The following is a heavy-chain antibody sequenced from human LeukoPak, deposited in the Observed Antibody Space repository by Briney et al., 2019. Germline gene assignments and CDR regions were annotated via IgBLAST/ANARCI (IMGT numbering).Heavy chain of an antibody. CDR1: GYTFTSYY. V-gene: IGHV1-46*03. D-gene: IGHD5-18*01. CDR2: INSSGGST. CDR3: ARDRDTAMVLDY. Sequence: GASVKVSCKASGYTFTSYYMHWVRQAPRQGLEWIGIINSSGGSTSYAQKFQGRVTMTRDTSTSTVYMELSSLRSEDTAVYYCARDRDTAMVLDYWGQGTLVTVSS. J-gene: IGHJ4*02.